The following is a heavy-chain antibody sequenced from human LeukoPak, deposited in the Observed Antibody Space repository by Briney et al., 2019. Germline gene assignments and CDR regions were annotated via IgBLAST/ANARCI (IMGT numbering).Heavy chain of an antibody. CDR2: IRSKAYGGTT. CDR1: GFTFGDYA. CDR3: TRDQLMGRSSSHPDY. Sequence: GGSLRLSCTASGFTFGDYAMSWVRQAPGKGLEWVGFIRSKAYGGTTEYAASVKGRFTISRDDSKSIAYLQMNSLKTEDTAVYYCTRDQLMGRSSSHPDYWGQGTLVTVSS. V-gene: IGHV3-49*04. D-gene: IGHD6-6*01. J-gene: IGHJ4*02.